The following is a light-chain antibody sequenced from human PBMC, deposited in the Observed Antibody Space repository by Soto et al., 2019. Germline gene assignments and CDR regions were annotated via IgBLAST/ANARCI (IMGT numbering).Light chain of an antibody. CDR2: EVT. CDR1: SSDVGAHNY. J-gene: IGLJ1*01. V-gene: IGLV2-14*01. Sequence: QSVLTQPASVSGSPGQSITISCTGTSSDVGAHNYVSWYQHHPGKAPKLMIYEVTNRPSGVSNRFSGSKSGNTASLTISGLQAEDEADYYCNSYTTNSNRVFGTGTKVTVL. CDR3: NSYTTNSNRV.